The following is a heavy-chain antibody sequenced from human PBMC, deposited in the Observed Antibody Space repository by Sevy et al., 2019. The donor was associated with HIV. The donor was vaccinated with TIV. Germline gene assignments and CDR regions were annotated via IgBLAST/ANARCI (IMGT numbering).Heavy chain of an antibody. J-gene: IGHJ4*02. D-gene: IGHD3-10*01. CDR1: GYTFTSYG. Sequence: ASVKVSCKASGYTFTSYGISWVRQAPGQGLEWMGWISAYNGNTNYAQKLQGRVTMTTDTSTSTAYMELRSLRSDDTAVYYCAREGDYYGSGSYQWIDYWGQRTLVTVSS. CDR3: AREGDYYGSGSYQWIDY. CDR2: ISAYNGNT. V-gene: IGHV1-18*01.